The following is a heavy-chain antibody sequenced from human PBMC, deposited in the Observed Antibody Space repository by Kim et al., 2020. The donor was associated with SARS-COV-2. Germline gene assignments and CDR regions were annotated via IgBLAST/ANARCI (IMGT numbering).Heavy chain of an antibody. CDR2: IYYSGST. V-gene: IGHV4-59*01. CDR3: ASIDSSGYQPAY. CDR1: GGSISSYY. J-gene: IGHJ4*02. Sequence: SETLSLTCTVSGGSISSYYWSWIRQPPGKGLEWIGYIYYSGSTNYNPSLKSRVTITVNTSKNQFSLKLSSVTAADTAVYYCASIDSSGYQPAYWGQGTLVTVSS. D-gene: IGHD3-22*01.